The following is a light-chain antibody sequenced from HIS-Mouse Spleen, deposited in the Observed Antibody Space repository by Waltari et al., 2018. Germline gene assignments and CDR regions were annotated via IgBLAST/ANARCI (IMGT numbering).Light chain of an antibody. J-gene: IGKJ2*01. CDR1: QGISSW. CDR3: MQGTHWPIT. Sequence: DIQMTQSPSSVSASVGDRVTITCRASQGISSWLAWYQQKPGKAPKLLIYAASSLQSGVPDRFSGSGSGTDFTLKISRVEAEDVGVYYCMQGTHWPITFGQGTKLEIK. CDR2: AAS. V-gene: IGKV1-12*01.